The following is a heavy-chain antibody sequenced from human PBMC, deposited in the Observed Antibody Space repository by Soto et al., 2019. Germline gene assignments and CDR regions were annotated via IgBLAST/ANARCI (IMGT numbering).Heavy chain of an antibody. J-gene: IGHJ4*02. Sequence: QVQRVQSGAEVKKPGSSVKVSCKASGGTFSSYAISWVRQAPGQGLEWMGGIIPIFGTANYAQKFQGRVTITADESTSTAYMELRSLRAEDTAVYYCAREGASGWHIGYWGQGTLVTVSS. V-gene: IGHV1-69*01. D-gene: IGHD3-22*01. CDR1: GGTFSSYA. CDR3: AREGASGWHIGY. CDR2: IIPIFGTA.